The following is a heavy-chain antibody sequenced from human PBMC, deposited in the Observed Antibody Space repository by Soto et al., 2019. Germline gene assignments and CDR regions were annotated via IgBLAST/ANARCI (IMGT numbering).Heavy chain of an antibody. D-gene: IGHD3-3*01. CDR3: ARDFDYFDS. CDR2: VYHTGRT. Sequence: SETLSLTCTVSGGSFKSGSYSWSWIRQPPGKGPEWIGYVYHTGRTSYNPSLKSRVSISMDTYKNQFSLNLDSVTAADTAVYLCARDFDYFDSSGQGNLVTVSS. J-gene: IGHJ4*02. V-gene: IGHV4-61*01. CDR1: GGSFKSGSYS.